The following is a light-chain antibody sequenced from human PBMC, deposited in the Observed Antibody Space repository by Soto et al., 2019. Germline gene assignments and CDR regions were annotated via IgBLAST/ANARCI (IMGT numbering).Light chain of an antibody. CDR1: QSVNGW. V-gene: IGKV1-5*01. CDR2: EAS. CDR3: QQYDTYST. Sequence: IKMTQYPSTLSASVGDRVTITCRASQSVNGWLDWYQQKPGKAPKLLISEASSLDIGDPSRFSGRGSGTEYVISIRSLRPEDFATYYCQQYDTYSTVGGGTRVEIK. J-gene: IGKJ4*01.